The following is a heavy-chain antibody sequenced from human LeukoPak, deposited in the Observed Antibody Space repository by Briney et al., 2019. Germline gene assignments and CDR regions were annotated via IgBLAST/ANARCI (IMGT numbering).Heavy chain of an antibody. CDR1: GGSFSGYY. CDR2: INHSGST. D-gene: IGHD6-19*01. CDR3: AGGGEIAVAGTLDY. J-gene: IGHJ4*02. Sequence: PSETLSLTCAVYGGSFSGYYWSWIRQPPGKGLEWIGEINHSGSTNYNPSLKSRVTISVDTSKNQFSLKLSSVTAADTAVYYCAGGGEIAVAGTLDYWGQGTLVTVSS. V-gene: IGHV4-34*01.